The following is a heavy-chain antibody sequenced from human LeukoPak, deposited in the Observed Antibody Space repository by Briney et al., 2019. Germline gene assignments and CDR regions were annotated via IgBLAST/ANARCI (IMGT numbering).Heavy chain of an antibody. D-gene: IGHD4-17*01. V-gene: IGHV1-69*13. CDR1: GGTFSSYA. J-gene: IGHJ4*02. CDR3: ARERVLTVTKYYFDY. CDR2: IIPIFGTA. Sequence: SVKVSCKASGGTFSSYAISWVRQAPGQGLEWMGGIIPIFGTANYAQKFQGRVTITADESTSTAYMELSSLRSEDTAVYYCARERVLTVTKYYFDYWGQGTLVTVSS.